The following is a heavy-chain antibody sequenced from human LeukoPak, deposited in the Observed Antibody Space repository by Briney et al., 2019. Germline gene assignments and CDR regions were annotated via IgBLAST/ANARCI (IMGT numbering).Heavy chain of an antibody. Sequence: SQTLSLTCTVSGGSISSGGYYWSWIRQHPGKGLEWIGYIYYSGSTYYNPSLKSRVTISVDTSKNQFSLKLSSVTAADTAVYYCARGWTAMATFDYWGQGTLVTVSS. V-gene: IGHV4-31*03. CDR1: GGSISSGGYY. CDR3: ARGWTAMATFDY. J-gene: IGHJ4*02. D-gene: IGHD5-18*01. CDR2: IYYSGST.